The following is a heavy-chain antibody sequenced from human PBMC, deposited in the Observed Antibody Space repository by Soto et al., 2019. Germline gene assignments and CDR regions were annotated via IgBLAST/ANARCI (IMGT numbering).Heavy chain of an antibody. CDR3: ARDRLRIAEDYYYGMDV. Sequence: SVKVSCKASGGTFSSYAISWVRQAPGQGLEWMGGIIPIFGTANYAQKFQGRVTITADESTSTAYMELSSLRSEDTAVYYCARDRLRIAEDYYYGMDVWGQGTTVHRLL. CDR1: GGTFSSYA. V-gene: IGHV1-69*13. J-gene: IGHJ6*02. CDR2: IIPIFGTA. D-gene: IGHD6-13*01.